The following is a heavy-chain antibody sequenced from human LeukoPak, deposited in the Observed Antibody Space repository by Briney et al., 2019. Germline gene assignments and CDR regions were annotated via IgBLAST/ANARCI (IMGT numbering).Heavy chain of an antibody. CDR3: ARGLRYAPPFDY. Sequence: ASVKVSCKASGYTFTDYYMHWVRQAPGQGLEWMGWIKPNSGGTNYAQKFQGRVTMTRDTSISTAYMELSRLRSDDTAVYYCARGLRYAPPFDYWGQGTLVTVSS. CDR2: IKPNSGGT. J-gene: IGHJ4*02. CDR1: GYTFTDYY. D-gene: IGHD3-9*01. V-gene: IGHV1-2*02.